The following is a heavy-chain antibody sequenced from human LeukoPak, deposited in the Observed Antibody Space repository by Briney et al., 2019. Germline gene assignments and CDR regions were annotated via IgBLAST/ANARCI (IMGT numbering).Heavy chain of an antibody. CDR1: GGSISSGVYY. Sequence: TSQTLSLSCTVSGGSISSGVYYWSWIRQPTGKGLDWIVRIYTSGSTNNPSLRSRVTLSVDTSKNQFSLKLSSVTAADTAVYYCAGGRDGYNNGAFDIWGQGTMVTVSS. CDR2: IYTSGST. CDR3: AGGRDGYNNGAFDI. D-gene: IGHD5-24*01. V-gene: IGHV4-61*02. J-gene: IGHJ3*02.